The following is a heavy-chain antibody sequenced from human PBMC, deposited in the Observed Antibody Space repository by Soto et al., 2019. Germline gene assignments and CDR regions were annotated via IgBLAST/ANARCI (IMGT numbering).Heavy chain of an antibody. CDR2: IYYSGNT. CDR3: ARDRLMATAGTARHYFGLDV. V-gene: IGHV4-31*03. Sequence: PSETLSLTSTVSGGSIRSGGYYWSWVRQNPRRGLEWIGNIYYSGNTYYNPSLKSRLTISVDTSKNQFSLNLSSVTAADTAVYYCARDRLMATAGTARHYFGLDVWGQGTTVTVSS. J-gene: IGHJ6*02. CDR1: GGSIRSGGYY. D-gene: IGHD5-18*01.